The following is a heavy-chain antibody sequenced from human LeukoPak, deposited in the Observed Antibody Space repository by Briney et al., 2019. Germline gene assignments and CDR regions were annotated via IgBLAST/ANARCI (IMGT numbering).Heavy chain of an antibody. D-gene: IGHD1/OR15-1a*01. CDR1: GGSISSSSDY. CDR3: ARHGPQQYYYYYGLDV. CDR2: IYYSGNT. J-gene: IGHJ6*02. V-gene: IGHV4-39*01. Sequence: NPSETLSLTCTVSGGSISSSSDYWGWIRQPPGKGLEWIGSIYYSGNTYYNPSLKSRVSISVDTSKNQFSLKLISVTAADTAVYYCARHGPQQYYYYYGLDVWGQGTTVTVSS.